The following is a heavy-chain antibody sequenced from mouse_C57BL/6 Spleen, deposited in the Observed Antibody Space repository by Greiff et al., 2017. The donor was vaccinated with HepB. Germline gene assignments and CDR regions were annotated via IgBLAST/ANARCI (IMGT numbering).Heavy chain of an antibody. V-gene: IGHV5-4*01. D-gene: IGHD2-1*01. CDR2: ISDGGSYT. Sequence: EVKLVESGGGLVKPGGSLKLSCAASGFTFSSYAMSWVRQTPEKRLEWVATISDGGSYTYYPDNVKGRFTISRDNAKNNLYLQMSHLKSEDTAMYYCARDGDYYGKGGFAYWGQGTLVTVSA. CDR1: GFTFSSYA. CDR3: ARDGDYYGKGGFAY. J-gene: IGHJ3*01.